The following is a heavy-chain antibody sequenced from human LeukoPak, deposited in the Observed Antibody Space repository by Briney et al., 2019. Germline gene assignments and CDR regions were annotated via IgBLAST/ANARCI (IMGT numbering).Heavy chain of an antibody. Sequence: GGSLRLSCAASGFTFSSYWMSWVRQAPGKGLEWVANIKQDGSEKYYVDSVKGRFTISRDNAKKSLYLQMNSLRVEDTAVYYCARGAAAGWRAFDIWGQGTMVTVSS. CDR2: IKQDGSEK. CDR1: GFTFSSYW. CDR3: ARGAAAGWRAFDI. J-gene: IGHJ3*02. D-gene: IGHD6-13*01. V-gene: IGHV3-7*01.